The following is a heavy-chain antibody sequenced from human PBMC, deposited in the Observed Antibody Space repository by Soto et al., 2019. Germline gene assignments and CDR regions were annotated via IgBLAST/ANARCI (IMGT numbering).Heavy chain of an antibody. V-gene: IGHV4-38-2*02. J-gene: IGHJ4*01. D-gene: IGHD6-19*01. CDR3: ASVHVTVMAGSTFDY. Sequence: YETMSHTWTVSGYPISRGCCWSYVSQPTGKGPEWLATICPGGTTFYTRTLKRRMTISAYTSNNHFSLKLTSETAAATAVYYCASVHVTVMAGSTFDYWGHGSMVTISS. CDR2: ICPGGTT. CDR1: GYPISRGCC.